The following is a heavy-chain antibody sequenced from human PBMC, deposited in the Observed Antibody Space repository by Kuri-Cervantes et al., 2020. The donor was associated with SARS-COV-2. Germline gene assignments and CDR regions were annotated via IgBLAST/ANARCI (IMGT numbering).Heavy chain of an antibody. D-gene: IGHD6-13*01. CDR3: ARWGRWQQPVEGYFDY. CDR2: ISYDGSNK. Sequence: GGSLRLSCAASGFTFSSYAMHWVRQAPGKGLEWVAVISYDGSNKYYADSVKGRFTISRDNSKNTLYLQMNSLRAGDTAVYYCARWGRWQQPVEGYFDYWGQGTLVTVSS. V-gene: IGHV3-30-3*01. CDR1: GFTFSSYA. J-gene: IGHJ4*02.